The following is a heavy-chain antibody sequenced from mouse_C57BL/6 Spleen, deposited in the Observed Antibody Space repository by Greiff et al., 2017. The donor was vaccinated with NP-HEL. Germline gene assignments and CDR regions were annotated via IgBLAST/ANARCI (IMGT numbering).Heavy chain of an antibody. CDR3: ARRGYSNPWFVY. CDR2: INPNNGGT. J-gene: IGHJ3*01. Sequence: EVQLQQSGPELVKPGASVKIPCKASGYTFTDYNMDWVKQSHGKSLEWIGDINPNNGGTIYNQKFKGKATLTVDKSSSTAYMELRSLTSEDTAVYYGARRGYSNPWFVYWGQGTLVTVSA. D-gene: IGHD2-5*01. CDR1: GYTFTDYN. V-gene: IGHV1-18*01.